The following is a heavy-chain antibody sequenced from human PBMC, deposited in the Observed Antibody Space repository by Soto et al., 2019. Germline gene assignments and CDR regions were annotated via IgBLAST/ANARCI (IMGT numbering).Heavy chain of an antibody. CDR3: AQLPDPYGGAQSTAPDS. Sequence: EVQLLESGGALVQPGGSLRLSCAASGFTFTDHAMTWVRQAPGKGLEWISGISGSGGRINYADSVKGRFIICRDTSKNSQSLQMESLRAEDSAVYYCAQLPDPYGGAQSTAPDSWGQATLVPGSS. CDR1: GFTFTDHA. CDR2: ISGSGGRI. J-gene: IGHJ4*01. D-gene: IGHD2-21*01. V-gene: IGHV3-23*01.